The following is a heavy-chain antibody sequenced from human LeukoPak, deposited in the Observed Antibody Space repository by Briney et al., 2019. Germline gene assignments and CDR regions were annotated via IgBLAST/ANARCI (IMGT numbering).Heavy chain of an antibody. CDR1: GDSISSGDYY. Sequence: SETLSLTYTVSGDSISSGDYYWSWARQHPGKGLEWSGYVNYSGTTYYNPSLTSRVTISVDTSKNQFSLKLSSVTAADTAVYYCARTYCRGGTCYSWDYWGQGTLVTVSS. J-gene: IGHJ4*02. V-gene: IGHV4-31*03. CDR3: ARTYCRGGTCYSWDY. D-gene: IGHD2-15*01. CDR2: VNYSGTT.